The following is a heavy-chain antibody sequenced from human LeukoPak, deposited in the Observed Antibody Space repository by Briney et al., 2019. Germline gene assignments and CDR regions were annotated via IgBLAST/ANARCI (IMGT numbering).Heavy chain of an antibody. J-gene: IGHJ4*02. V-gene: IGHV3-48*01. CDR1: GGSISSSS. D-gene: IGHD3-10*01. CDR3: ARDEFYG. Sequence: ETLSLTCTVSGGSISSSSYYWGWIRQPPGKGLEWVSYISSGSSTIYYADSVKGRFTISRDNAKNSLYLQMNSLRAEDSAVYYCARDEFYGWGQGTLVTVSS. CDR2: ISSGSSTI.